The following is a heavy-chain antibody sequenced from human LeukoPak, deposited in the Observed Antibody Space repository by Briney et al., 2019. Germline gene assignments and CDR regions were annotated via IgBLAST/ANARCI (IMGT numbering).Heavy chain of an antibody. CDR3: VKRNDYSREPFHF. Sequence: PGGSLRLSCAPPGFTFKNYAMTWIRRAPGKGLEWVSAISGSGGSTYYADSVKGRFTISRDNSKNMLYLQMNSLTAEDTAVYYCVKRNDYSREPFHFWGQGTLVTVSS. CDR1: GFTFKNYA. V-gene: IGHV3-23*01. D-gene: IGHD4-11*01. CDR2: ISGSGGST. J-gene: IGHJ4*02.